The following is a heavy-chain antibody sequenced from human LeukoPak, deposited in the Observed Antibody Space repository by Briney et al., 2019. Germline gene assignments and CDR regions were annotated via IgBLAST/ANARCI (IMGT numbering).Heavy chain of an antibody. D-gene: IGHD3-16*01. V-gene: IGHV4-39*07. CDR1: GGSISSSSYY. CDR3: ARGVITFGGVIYGMDV. J-gene: IGHJ6*02. CDR2: INHSGST. Sequence: PSETLSLTCTVSGGSISSSSYYWGWIRQPPGKGLEWIGEINHSGSTNYNPSLKSRVTISVDTSKNQFSLKLSSVTAADTAVYYCARGVITFGGVIYGMDVWGQGTTVTVSS.